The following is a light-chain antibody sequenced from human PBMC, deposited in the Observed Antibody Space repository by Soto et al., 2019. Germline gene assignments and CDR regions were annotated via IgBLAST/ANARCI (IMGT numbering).Light chain of an antibody. Sequence: ETVLTQSPGTLSLSPGERATLFCRASQRISNNFLAWYQQIPGQAPSLLIFGASSRATGIPDRFSGSGSGTEFTLTIDRLEPEDFAVYYSKQYRRSPPSWTFGQGTKVEIK. CDR2: GAS. CDR1: QRISNNF. J-gene: IGKJ1*01. V-gene: IGKV3-20*01. CDR3: KQYRRSPPSWT.